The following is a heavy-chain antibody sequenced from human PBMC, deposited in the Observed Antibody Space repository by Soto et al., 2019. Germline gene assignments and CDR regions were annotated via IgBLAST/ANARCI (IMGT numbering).Heavy chain of an antibody. CDR3: ARDGPRPAALNWFDP. Sequence: ASVKVSCKASGGTFSSYTISWVRQAPGQGLEWMGRIIPILGIANYAQKFQGRVTITADKSTSTAYMELSSLRSEDTAVYYCARDGPRPAALNWFDPWGQGTLVTVSS. CDR1: GGTFSSYT. J-gene: IGHJ5*02. V-gene: IGHV1-69*04. D-gene: IGHD2-2*01. CDR2: IIPILGIA.